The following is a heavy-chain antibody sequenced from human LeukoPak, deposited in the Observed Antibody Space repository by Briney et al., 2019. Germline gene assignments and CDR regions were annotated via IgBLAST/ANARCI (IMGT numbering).Heavy chain of an antibody. Sequence: GGSPRLSCAGSGFTFSSYTMNWVRQAPGKGLECVSSISSTSSTIYYADSVKDRFTISRDNAKNSLYLQMNSLRDEDTAVYYCARARGVDYWGQGTLVTVSS. V-gene: IGHV3-48*02. CDR2: ISSTSSTI. CDR1: GFTFSSYT. CDR3: ARARGVDY. J-gene: IGHJ4*02.